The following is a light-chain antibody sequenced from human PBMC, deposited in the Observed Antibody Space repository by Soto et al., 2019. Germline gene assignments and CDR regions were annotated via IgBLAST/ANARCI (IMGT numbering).Light chain of an antibody. J-gene: IGLJ1*01. CDR2: NNN. CDR3: STWDDTLDAYV. Sequence: QSVLPQPPSASAPPGQRVTISCSGGSSNIGDNPVNWYQHLPGAAPTLLIYNNNQRPSGVPDRFSGSKSGASASLAISGLRSEDEADYYCSTWDDTLDAYVFGTGTQLPS. CDR1: SSNIGDNP. V-gene: IGLV1-44*01.